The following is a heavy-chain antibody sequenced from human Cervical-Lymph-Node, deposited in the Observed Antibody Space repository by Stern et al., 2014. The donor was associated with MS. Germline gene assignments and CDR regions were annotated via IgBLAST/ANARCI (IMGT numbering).Heavy chain of an antibody. CDR2: IWYDGSNP. V-gene: IGHV3-33*01. D-gene: IGHD6-13*01. CDR1: GFSFSRYA. J-gene: IGHJ4*02. CDR3: ASAYSSSHYYFDY. Sequence: VQLVESGGGVVQPGRSLRLSCAASGFSFSRYAMHWVRQAPGKGLEWVALIWYDGSNPYYADSVTGRFTIPRDNLKNALYLQMNSLRAEDTAVYYCASAYSSSHYYFDYWGQGTLVPVSS.